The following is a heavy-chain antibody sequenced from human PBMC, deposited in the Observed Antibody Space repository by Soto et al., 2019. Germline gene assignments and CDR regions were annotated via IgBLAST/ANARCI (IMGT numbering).Heavy chain of an antibody. V-gene: IGHV4-59*08. D-gene: IGHD5-12*01. Sequence: SETLSLTCTVSGGSISRHYWSWIRQPPGQGLEWIGYVYYSGSTNYNPSLKRRVTISVDTSKSQFSLRLSSLAAADTAAYFCGRLDGYNHYFGYWGQGALVTFSS. J-gene: IGHJ4*02. CDR1: GGSISRHY. CDR3: GRLDGYNHYFGY. CDR2: VYYSGST.